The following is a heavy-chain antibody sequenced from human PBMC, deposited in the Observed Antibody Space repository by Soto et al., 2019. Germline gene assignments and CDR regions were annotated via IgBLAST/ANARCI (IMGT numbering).Heavy chain of an antibody. CDR1: GYTFTSYG. V-gene: IGHV1-18*01. J-gene: IGHJ5*02. Sequence: ASVKVSCKASGYTFTSYGMSWVRQAPGRGLEWMGWISAYNGNTNYAQKLQGRVTMTTDTSTSTAYMELRSLRSDNTAVYYCARDPNDCWSGYLNWFDPWGQGTLVTVSS. D-gene: IGHD3-3*01. CDR2: ISAYNGNT. CDR3: ARDPNDCWSGYLNWFDP.